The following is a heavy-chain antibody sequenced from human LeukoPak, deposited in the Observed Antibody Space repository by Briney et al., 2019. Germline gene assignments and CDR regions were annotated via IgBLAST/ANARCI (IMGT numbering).Heavy chain of an antibody. Sequence: PGGSLRLSCAASGFTFSSYAMSWVRQAPGKGLEWVSAISGSGGSTYYADSVKGRFTISRDNSKNTLYLQMNSLRAEDTAVYYCAKVSYYYDSSGCYEGLFDYWGQGTLVTVSS. CDR1: GFTFSSYA. J-gene: IGHJ4*02. V-gene: IGHV3-23*01. D-gene: IGHD3-22*01. CDR3: AKVSYYYDSSGCYEGLFDY. CDR2: ISGSGGST.